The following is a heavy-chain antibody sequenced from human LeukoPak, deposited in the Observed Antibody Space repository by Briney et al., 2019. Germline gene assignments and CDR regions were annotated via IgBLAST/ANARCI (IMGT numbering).Heavy chain of an antibody. Sequence: QTGGSLRLSCAASGFTFTSYWMHWVRQAPGKGLVWVSSINTDGSSPSYADYAKGRFTISRDNAKNTLSLQMNSLRAEDTAVYYCARSREPGRDGDYWGQGTLVTVSS. CDR1: GFTFTSYW. V-gene: IGHV3-74*01. CDR3: ARSREPGRDGDY. J-gene: IGHJ4*02. D-gene: IGHD5-24*01. CDR2: INTDGSSP.